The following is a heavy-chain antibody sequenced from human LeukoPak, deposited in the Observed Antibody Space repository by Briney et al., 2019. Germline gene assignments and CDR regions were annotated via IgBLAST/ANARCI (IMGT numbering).Heavy chain of an antibody. CDR1: GFTFDVYA. CDR2: ISWNSGSI. V-gene: IGHV3-9*01. J-gene: IGHJ4*02. Sequence: GRSLRLSCAASGFTFDVYAMLWVRHAPGKGLEWVSGISWNSGSIGYADSVKGRFTISRDNAKNSLYLQMNSLRAEDTAVYYCAKESELEAESSLFDYWGQGTLVTVSS. CDR3: AKESELEAESSLFDY. D-gene: IGHD1-1*01.